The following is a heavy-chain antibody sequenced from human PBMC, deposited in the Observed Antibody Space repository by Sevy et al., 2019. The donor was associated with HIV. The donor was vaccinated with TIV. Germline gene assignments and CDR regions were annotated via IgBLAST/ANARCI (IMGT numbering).Heavy chain of an antibody. D-gene: IGHD3-22*01. V-gene: IGHV1-18*01. CDR1: GYTFTRYG. J-gene: IGHJ6*02. CDR3: ARDRNNYDSSGYPKGIDV. CDR2: SSPYNVTT. Sequence: ASVKVSCKASGYTFTRYGISWVRQAPGQGLEWMGWSSPYNVTTNYAKKLQGRVTMTTDTSTSTAYMELGRLRSDDTAVYYCARDRNNYDSSGYPKGIDVWGHGTTVTVSS.